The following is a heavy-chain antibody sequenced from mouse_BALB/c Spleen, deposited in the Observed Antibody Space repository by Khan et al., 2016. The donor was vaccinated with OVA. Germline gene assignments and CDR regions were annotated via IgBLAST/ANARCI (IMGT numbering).Heavy chain of an antibody. CDR2: INPKNGNT. D-gene: IGHD3-3*01. V-gene: IGHV1-18*01. J-gene: IGHJ4*01. CDR1: GYTFPEYT. Sequence: VQLKESGPELVKPGASVKISCKTSGYTFPEYTVHWVKQSLGKSLDWIGVINPKNGNTAYNQKFKGKATLTVDKSSSTAYMEFRSLTSEDSAIYSWARDAGRYWGQGTSVTVAS. CDR3: ARDAGRY.